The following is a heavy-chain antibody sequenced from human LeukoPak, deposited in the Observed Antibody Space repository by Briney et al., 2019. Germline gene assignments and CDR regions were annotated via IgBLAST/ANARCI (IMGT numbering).Heavy chain of an antibody. J-gene: IGHJ4*02. CDR1: GFTFSSYW. CDR3: ARDLAGGLDY. CDR2: IKEDGGEK. V-gene: IGHV3-7*01. D-gene: IGHD3-16*01. Sequence: GGSLRLSCAASGFTFSSYWMSWIRLTPGKGLEWVANIKEDGGEKHYVDSVKGRFTISRDNAKNSVYLQMSSLRAEDTAVYYCARDLAGGLDYWGQGTLVTVSS.